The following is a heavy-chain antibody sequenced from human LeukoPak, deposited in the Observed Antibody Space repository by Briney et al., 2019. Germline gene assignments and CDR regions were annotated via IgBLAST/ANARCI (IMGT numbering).Heavy chain of an antibody. J-gene: IGHJ4*02. CDR2: ICSGGVTT. CDR1: GFTFSSYL. CDR3: ARYCSGSICDSGVDY. D-gene: IGHD2-15*01. Sequence: GGSLRLSCAASGFTFSSYLMNWVRLTPGKGPEWVSSICSGGVTTYYADSVKGRFTISRDNSKDTLYLQMSSLRAEDTAVYYCARYCSGSICDSGVDYWGQGTLVPVSA. V-gene: IGHV3-23*01.